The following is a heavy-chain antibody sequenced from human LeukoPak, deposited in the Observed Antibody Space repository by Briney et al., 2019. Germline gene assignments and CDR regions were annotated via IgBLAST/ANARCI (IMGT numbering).Heavy chain of an antibody. J-gene: IGHJ6*02. CDR1: GGSISSYP. D-gene: IGHD3-10*01. Sequence: SETLSLTCTVSGGSISSYPWNWIRQPPGKGLEWIGNIYYSGSTNYNPALKSRVTISPDTSKNQFSLRLSSVTAADTAVYYCARQGARFGELLSFYAMDVWGQGATVTVSS. CDR3: ARQGARFGELLSFYAMDV. CDR2: IYYSGST. V-gene: IGHV4-59*08.